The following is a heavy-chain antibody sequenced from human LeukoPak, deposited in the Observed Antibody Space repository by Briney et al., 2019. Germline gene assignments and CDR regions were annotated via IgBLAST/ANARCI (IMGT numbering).Heavy chain of an antibody. V-gene: IGHV4-39*07. Sequence: PSETLSLTCTVSGGSLSSSSYYWGWIRQPPGTGLEWIGSIYYSGSTYYNPSLESRVTMSVDTSKHQFSLKLSSVTAADTAVYFCARNYYDTKKPWDWGQGTLVTVSS. CDR1: GGSLSSSSYY. D-gene: IGHD3-22*01. J-gene: IGHJ4*02. CDR2: IYYSGST. CDR3: ARNYYDTKKPWD.